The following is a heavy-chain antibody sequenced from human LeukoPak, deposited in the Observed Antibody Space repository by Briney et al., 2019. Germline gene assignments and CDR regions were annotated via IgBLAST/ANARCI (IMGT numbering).Heavy chain of an antibody. CDR3: AKGDSSGYYYGMDV. Sequence: AGGSLRLSCAASGFTFDDYAMHWVRQAPGKGLEWVSGISWNSGSIGYADSVKGRFTISRDNAKNSLYLQMNSLRAEDTALYYCAKGDSSGYYYGMDVWGQGTTVTVSS. J-gene: IGHJ6*02. CDR2: ISWNSGSI. V-gene: IGHV3-9*01. CDR1: GFTFDDYA. D-gene: IGHD3-22*01.